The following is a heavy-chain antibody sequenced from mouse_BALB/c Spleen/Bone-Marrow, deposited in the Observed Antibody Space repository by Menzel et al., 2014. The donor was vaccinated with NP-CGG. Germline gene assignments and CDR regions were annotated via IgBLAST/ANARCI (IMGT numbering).Heavy chain of an antibody. CDR1: GFTLRSYG. J-gene: IGHJ4*01. CDR3: GRHWLQGDAKDY. CDR2: FSSGGNYT. Sequence: DVQLEESRGYLVKPGGSLKLSCAASGFTLRSYGTSRVRQTPDKTLDWVATFSSGGNYTYYPDTLQGRFTISPEIAQDTLYRQMSSLKSKATALYDCGRHWLQGDAKDYWSQRTSAAVSS. V-gene: IGHV5-6*01.